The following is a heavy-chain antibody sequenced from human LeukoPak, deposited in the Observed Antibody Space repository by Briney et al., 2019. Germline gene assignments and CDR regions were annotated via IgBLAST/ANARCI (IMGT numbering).Heavy chain of an antibody. CDR2: INPNSGGT. CDR1: GYTFSGYY. J-gene: IGHJ4*02. V-gene: IGHV1-2*06. Sequence: ASVKVSCKASGYTFSGYYMHWVRQDPGQGLEWMGRINPNSGGTNYAQKFQGRVTMTRDTSISTAYMELSRLRSDDTAVYYCTRDRSVIYDSSAYYGWGQGTLVTVSS. D-gene: IGHD3-22*01. CDR3: TRDRSVIYDSSAYYG.